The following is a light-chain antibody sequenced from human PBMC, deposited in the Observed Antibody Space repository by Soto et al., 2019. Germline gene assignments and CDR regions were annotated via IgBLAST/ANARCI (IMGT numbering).Light chain of an antibody. CDR3: QQFSTCPIT. CDR2: DVS. V-gene: IGKV1-13*02. CDR1: QDIRGA. J-gene: IGKJ5*01. Sequence: AIQLTQSPSSLSASVGDRVTITCRASQDIRGALAWYQQKPGKPPKLLIFDVSSLQSGVPSRFSGSGSGTDFTLNISSLQPEDFATYYCQQFSTCPITFGQGTRLEIK.